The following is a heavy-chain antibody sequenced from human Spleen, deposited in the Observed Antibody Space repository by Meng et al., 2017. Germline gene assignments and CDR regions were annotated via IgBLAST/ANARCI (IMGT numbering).Heavy chain of an antibody. Sequence: VQLQQWGAGLLKASETLSLTCAVYGGSFSGYYWSWIRQPPGKGLEWIGEINHSGSTNYNPSLESRVTISVDTSQNNLSLKLSSVTAADSAVYYCARGPTTMAHDFDYWGQGTLVTVSS. D-gene: IGHD4-11*01. CDR1: GGSFSGYY. V-gene: IGHV4-34*01. CDR3: ARGPTTMAHDFDY. J-gene: IGHJ4*02. CDR2: INHSGST.